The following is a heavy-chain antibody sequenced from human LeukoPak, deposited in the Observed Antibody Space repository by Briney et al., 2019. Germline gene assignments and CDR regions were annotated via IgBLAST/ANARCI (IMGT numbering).Heavy chain of an antibody. J-gene: IGHJ4*02. CDR2: IYSSGST. V-gene: IGHV3-53*01. CDR3: ARTFLSGDGYKVGYFGY. D-gene: IGHD5-24*01. CDR1: GLTVSTNY. Sequence: GESLKISLAFSGLTVSTNYMSWVRPAPGKGLEWLSLIYSSGSTYYADSVKGRFTISRDNSRNTLYLQMNSLTAEDTAVYYCARTFLSGDGYKVGYFGYWGPGTLVTVSS.